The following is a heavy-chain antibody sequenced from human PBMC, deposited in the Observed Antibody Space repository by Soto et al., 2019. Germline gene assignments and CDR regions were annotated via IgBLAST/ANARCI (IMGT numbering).Heavy chain of an antibody. D-gene: IGHD4-17*01. Sequence: EVQLLESGGGLVQPGGSLRISCAASGFTFSSYAMSWVRQAPGKGLEWVSGISGSGGSTYHGDSVKGRFTISRDNSKNTLYLQMNSLRAEDTAVYYCAKSPRDTVRPTPFDYWGQGPLVTVSS. CDR2: ISGSGGST. V-gene: IGHV3-23*01. CDR3: AKSPRDTVRPTPFDY. CDR1: GFTFSSYA. J-gene: IGHJ4*02.